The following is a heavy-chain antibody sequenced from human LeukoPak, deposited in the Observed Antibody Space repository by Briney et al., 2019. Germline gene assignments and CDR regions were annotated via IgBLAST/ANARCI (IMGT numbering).Heavy chain of an antibody. Sequence: GGSLRLSCAASGFTFSDYYMSWIRQAPGKGLEWVSYISSSGSTIYYADSVKGRFTISRDNAKNSLYLQMNSLRAEDTAVYYCVKDVYSSGWRLGFQHWGQGTLVTVSS. D-gene: IGHD6-19*01. J-gene: IGHJ1*01. CDR2: ISSSGSTI. V-gene: IGHV3-11*01. CDR1: GFTFSDYY. CDR3: VKDVYSSGWRLGFQH.